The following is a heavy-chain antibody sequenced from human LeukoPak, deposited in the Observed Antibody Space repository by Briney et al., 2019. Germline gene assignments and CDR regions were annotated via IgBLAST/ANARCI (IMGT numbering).Heavy chain of an antibody. D-gene: IGHD2-8*02. V-gene: IGHV3-43D*03. CDR1: GFTFDDYA. J-gene: IGHJ4*02. Sequence: GGSLRLSCAASGFTFDDYAMHWVRQPPGKGLEWVSLIHWDGGSAYYADSVKGRFSISRDNNKNTLYLQMNTLRAEDTALYYCARDMYGFLDHWGQGTLVTVSS. CDR3: ARDMYGFLDH. CDR2: IHWDGGSA.